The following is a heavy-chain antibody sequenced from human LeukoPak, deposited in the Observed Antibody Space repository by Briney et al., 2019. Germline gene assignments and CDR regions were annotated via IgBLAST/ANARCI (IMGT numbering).Heavy chain of an antibody. D-gene: IGHD3-10*01. Sequence: SETLSLTCTVSGGSISSGGYYWSWIRQHPGKGLEWIGYIYYSGSTYYNPSLKSRVTISVDTSKNQFSLKLSSVTAADTAVYYCARGLVRGVIRFEPWGQGTLVTVSS. V-gene: IGHV4-31*03. CDR2: IYYSGST. CDR3: ARGLVRGVIRFEP. CDR1: GGSISSGGYY. J-gene: IGHJ5*02.